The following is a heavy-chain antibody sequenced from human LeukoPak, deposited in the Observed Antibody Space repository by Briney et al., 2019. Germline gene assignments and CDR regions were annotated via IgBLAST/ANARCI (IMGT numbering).Heavy chain of an antibody. CDR1: GFTFSNEN. CDR2: ISCSTTVI. V-gene: IGHV3-48*02. D-gene: IGHD3-10*01. CDR3: AKEGTMIPGVMFDY. Sequence: PGGALSLSCVGSGFTFSNENMNWGRRAPGKGVEWVSYISCSTTVIFYSDSVRGRFTVSRDNAKRSLYLQMNSLSDEDTAVYYCAKEGTMIPGVMFDYWGQGTLVTVSS. J-gene: IGHJ4*02.